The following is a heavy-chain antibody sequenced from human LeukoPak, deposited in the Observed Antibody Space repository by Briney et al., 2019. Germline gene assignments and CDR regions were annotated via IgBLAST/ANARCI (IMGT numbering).Heavy chain of an antibody. J-gene: IGHJ4*02. V-gene: IGHV3-30*18. CDR3: AKDSHPLRFLEWLAPYYFDY. CDR1: GFTFSSYG. Sequence: PGGSLRLSCAASGFTFSSYGMHWVRQAPGKGLEWVAVISYDGSNKYYADSVKGRFTISRDNSKNTLYLQMNSLRAEDTAVCYRAKDSHPLRFLEWLAPYYFDYWGQGTLVTVSS. D-gene: IGHD3-3*01. CDR2: ISYDGSNK.